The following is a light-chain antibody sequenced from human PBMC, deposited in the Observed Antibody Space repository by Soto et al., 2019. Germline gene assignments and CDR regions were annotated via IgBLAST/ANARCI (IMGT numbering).Light chain of an antibody. Sequence: DIQMTQSPSTLSASVGDRVTITCRASQSISSWLAWYQQKPGKAPKLLIYKASTLESGVPSRFRGSGSGTEFTLTISSLQPDDFATYYCQQYNSWYTFGQGTKLEI. CDR3: QQYNSWYT. J-gene: IGKJ2*01. CDR1: QSISSW. CDR2: KAS. V-gene: IGKV1-5*03.